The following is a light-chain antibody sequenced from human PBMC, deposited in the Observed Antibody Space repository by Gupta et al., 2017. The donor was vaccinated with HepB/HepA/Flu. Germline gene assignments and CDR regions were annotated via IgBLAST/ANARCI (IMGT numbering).Light chain of an antibody. J-gene: IGKJ4*01. Sequence: AIRMTQSPSSFSASTGDRVTITCRASQGISSYLAWYQQKPGKAPKLLIYGASTLQSGVPSRFSVSGSGTDFTLTISCLQSEDFATYYCQQYSIYPLTFGGGTKVEIK. CDR1: QGISSY. V-gene: IGKV1-8*01. CDR2: GAS. CDR3: QQYSIYPLT.